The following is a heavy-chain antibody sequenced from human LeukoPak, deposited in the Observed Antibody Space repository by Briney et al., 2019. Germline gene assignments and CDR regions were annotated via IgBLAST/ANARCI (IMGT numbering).Heavy chain of an antibody. CDR1: GFTFSSYA. V-gene: IGHV3-30-3*01. CDR2: ISYDGSNK. Sequence: PGGSLRLSCAASGFTFSSYAMHWVRQAPGKGLEWVAVISYDGSNKYYADSVKGRFTISRDNSKNTLYLQMNSLRAEDTAVYYCAKDRSPYGIDYDSSGYPYGLFDYWGQGTLVTVSS. CDR3: AKDRSPYGIDYDSSGYPYGLFDY. D-gene: IGHD3-22*01. J-gene: IGHJ4*02.